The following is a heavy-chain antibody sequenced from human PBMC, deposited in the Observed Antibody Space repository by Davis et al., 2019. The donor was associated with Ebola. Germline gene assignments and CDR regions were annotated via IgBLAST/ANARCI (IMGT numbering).Heavy chain of an antibody. CDR2: ISTNNGNT. D-gene: IGHD3-3*02. V-gene: IGHV1-18*04. CDR1: GYTFTSYG. CDR3: AREDDISS. Sequence: AASVKVSCKASGYTFTSYGISWVRQAPGQGLEWMGWISTNNGNTHHAQNLQGRVTMTTDTSTATAYLELRSLRFDDTAIYYCAREDDISSWGQGTLVTVSS. J-gene: IGHJ5*02.